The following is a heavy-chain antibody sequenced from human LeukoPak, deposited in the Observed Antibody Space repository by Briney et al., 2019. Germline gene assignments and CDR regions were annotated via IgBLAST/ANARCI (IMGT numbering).Heavy chain of an antibody. CDR1: GLTFSSYW. J-gene: IGHJ5*02. V-gene: IGHV3-7*03. D-gene: IGHD3-3*01. Sequence: GGSLRLSCAASGLTFSSYWMSWVRQAPGKGLEWVANIKQDGSEKYYVDSVKGRFTISRDNAKNSLYLQMNSLRAEDTAVYYCAGTPTTYYDFWSGYPQSNWFDPWGQGTLVTVSS. CDR3: AGTPTTYYDFWSGYPQSNWFDP. CDR2: IKQDGSEK.